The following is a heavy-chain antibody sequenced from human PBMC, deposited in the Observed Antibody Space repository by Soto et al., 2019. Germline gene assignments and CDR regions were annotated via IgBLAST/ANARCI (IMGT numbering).Heavy chain of an antibody. CDR3: ARDSGWPILNFDN. D-gene: IGHD3-10*01. J-gene: IGHJ4*02. V-gene: IGHV3-30*03. CDR1: GFTFSSYG. CDR2: ISYDGSNK. Sequence: GGSLRLSCAASGFTFSSYGMHWVRQAPGKGLEWVAVISYDGSNKYYADSVKGRFTISRDNSKNTLYLQMNSLRAEDTAVYFCARDSGWPILNFDNWGQGTPVTVSS.